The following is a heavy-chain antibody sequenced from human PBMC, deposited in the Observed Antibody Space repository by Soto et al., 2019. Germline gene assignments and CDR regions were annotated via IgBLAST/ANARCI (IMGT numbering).Heavy chain of an antibody. CDR3: ARDLYSNSIYYYGMDV. CDR1: GFTFSSYG. J-gene: IGHJ6*02. Sequence: GGSLRLSCAASGFTFSSYGMHWVRQAPGKGLEWVAVIWYDGSNKYYADSVKGRFTISRDNSKNTLYLQMNSLRAEDTAVYYCARDLYSNSIYYYGMDVWGQGTTVTVSS. CDR2: IWYDGSNK. D-gene: IGHD6-6*01. V-gene: IGHV3-33*01.